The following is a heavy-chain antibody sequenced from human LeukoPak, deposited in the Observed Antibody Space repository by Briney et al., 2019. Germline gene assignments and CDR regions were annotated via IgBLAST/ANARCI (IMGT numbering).Heavy chain of an antibody. J-gene: IGHJ4*02. CDR1: GFTFSSYE. CDR2: ISSSGSAI. V-gene: IGHV3-48*03. CDR3: ARLLTGVPDY. D-gene: IGHD1-14*01. Sequence: GGSLRLSCAASGFTFSSYEMKWVRQAPGKGLEWVSYISSSGSAIYYADSVKGRFTISRDNAKNSLYLQMNSLRAEDTAVYYCARLLTGVPDYWGQGTLVTVSS.